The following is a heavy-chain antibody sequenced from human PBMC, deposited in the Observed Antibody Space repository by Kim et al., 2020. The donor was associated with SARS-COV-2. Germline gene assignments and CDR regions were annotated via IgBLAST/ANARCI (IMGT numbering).Heavy chain of an antibody. V-gene: IGHV4-59*01. Sequence: SETLSLTCTVSGGSMKNYYWSWIRQPPGKGLEWIGYIYYSGSTNYSPSLKSRVTISVDTSKNQFSLKLSSVTVADTAVFYCARVIQGPNRGGNRYFDLWGRGTLVTVSS. D-gene: IGHD7-27*01. CDR3: ARVIQGPNRGGNRYFDL. CDR2: IYYSGST. J-gene: IGHJ2*01. CDR1: GGSMKNYY.